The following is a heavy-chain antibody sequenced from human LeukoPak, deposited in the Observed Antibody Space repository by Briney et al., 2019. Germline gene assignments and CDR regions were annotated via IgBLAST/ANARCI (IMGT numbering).Heavy chain of an antibody. Sequence: SETLSLTCTVSGGSISSYYWSWIRQPPGKGLEWIGYIYYSGSTNYNPSLKSRVTISVDTSKNQFSLKLSSVTAADTAVYYCARDRGSGISDAFDIWGQGTTVTVSS. V-gene: IGHV4-59*01. CDR3: ARDRGSGISDAFDI. CDR1: GGSISSYY. CDR2: IYYSGST. D-gene: IGHD3-10*01. J-gene: IGHJ3*02.